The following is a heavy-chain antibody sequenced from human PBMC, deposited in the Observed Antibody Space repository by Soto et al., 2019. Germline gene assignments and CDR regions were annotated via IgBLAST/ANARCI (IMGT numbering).Heavy chain of an antibody. D-gene: IGHD2-2*01. CDR3: ARDLHGSYEYQLTYYYYGMDV. CDR2: ISSSSSYI. V-gene: IGHV3-21*01. CDR1: GFNFSDYA. Sequence: PGGSLRLSCAASGFNFSDYAMHWVRQRPGKGLEWVSSISSSSSYIYYADSVKGRFTISRDNAKNSLYLQMNSLRAEDTAVYYCARDLHGSYEYQLTYYYYGMDVWGQGTTVTVSS. J-gene: IGHJ6*02.